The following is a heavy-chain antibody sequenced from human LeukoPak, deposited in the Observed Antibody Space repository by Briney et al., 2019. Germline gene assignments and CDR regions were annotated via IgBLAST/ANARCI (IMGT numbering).Heavy chain of an antibody. V-gene: IGHV3-23*01. CDR3: AKDSSYDFWSGLRYYYYGMDV. CDR1: GFTFSSYA. D-gene: IGHD3-3*01. Sequence: GGSLRLSCAASGFTFSSYAMSWVRQAPGKGLEWVSAISGSGGSTYYADSVKGRFTISRDNSKNTLYLQMNSLRAEDTAVYYCAKDSSYDFWSGLRYYYYGMDVWGQGTTVTVSS. J-gene: IGHJ6*02. CDR2: ISGSGGST.